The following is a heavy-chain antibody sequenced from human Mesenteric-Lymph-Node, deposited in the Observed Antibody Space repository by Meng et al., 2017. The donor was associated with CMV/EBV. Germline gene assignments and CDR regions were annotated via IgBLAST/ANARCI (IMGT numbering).Heavy chain of an antibody. CDR1: GYTFTGYY. CDR2: IIPIFGTA. D-gene: IGHD1-14*01. Sequence: SVKVSCKASGYTFTGYYIHWVRQAPGQGLEWMGGIIPIFGTANYAQKFQGRVTITTDESTSTAYMELSSLRSEDTAVYYCAGVVKPPSPNYGMDVWGQGTTVTVSS. V-gene: IGHV1-69*05. J-gene: IGHJ6*02. CDR3: AGVVKPPSPNYGMDV.